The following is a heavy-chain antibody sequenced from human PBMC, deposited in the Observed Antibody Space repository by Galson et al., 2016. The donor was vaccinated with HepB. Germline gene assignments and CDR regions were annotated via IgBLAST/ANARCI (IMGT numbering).Heavy chain of an antibody. CDR3: ARSLGVLIVLNS. Sequence: TLSLTCAVSGGSISSGSYFWSWIRQPAGKGLEWIGRIYTSGNTKYNPSLNSRATISLDTSKNQFSLKLSSVTAADTAVYYCARSLGVLIVLNSWGQGTQVTVSS. V-gene: IGHV4-61*02. J-gene: IGHJ4*02. CDR2: IYTSGNT. D-gene: IGHD3-16*01. CDR1: GGSISSGSYF.